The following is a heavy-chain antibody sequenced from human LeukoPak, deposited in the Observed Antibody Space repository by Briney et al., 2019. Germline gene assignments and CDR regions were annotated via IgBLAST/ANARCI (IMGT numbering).Heavy chain of an antibody. J-gene: IGHJ5*02. Sequence: SETLTLTCTVSGGSNNSYYWSWIRQPPGKGLEWIGYTHPSGNTNYSPSLKSRVTISIDTSRNQFSLKLSSVTAADTAVYYCARKAPKEGWFDPWGQGTLVTVSS. CDR1: GGSNNSYY. CDR2: THPSGNT. V-gene: IGHV4-4*09. CDR3: ARKAPKEGWFDP.